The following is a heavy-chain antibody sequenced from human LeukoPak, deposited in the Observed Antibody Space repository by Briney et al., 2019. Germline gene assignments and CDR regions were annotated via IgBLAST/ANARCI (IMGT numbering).Heavy chain of an antibody. V-gene: IGHV3-15*01. CDR3: TTELRGIAAAGYYYYGMDV. J-gene: IGHJ6*04. Sequence: GGSLRLSCAASGFTFSNAWMSWVCQAPGKGLEWVGRIKSKTDGGTTDYAAPVKGRFTISRDDSKNTLYLQMNSLKTEDTAVYYCTTELRGIAAAGYYYYGMDVWGKGTTVTVSS. D-gene: IGHD6-13*01. CDR1: GFTFSNAW. CDR2: IKSKTDGGTT.